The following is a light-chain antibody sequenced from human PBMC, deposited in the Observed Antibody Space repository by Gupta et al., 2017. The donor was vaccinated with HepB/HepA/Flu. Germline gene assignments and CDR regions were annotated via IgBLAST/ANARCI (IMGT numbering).Light chain of an antibody. CDR2: GAS. CDR1: QSVSSN. J-gene: IGKJ4*01. CDR3: QQYNNWPIT. V-gene: IGKV3-15*01. Sequence: EIVMTQSPATLSVSPGERATLSCRASQSVSSNLAWYQQKPGQAPRLLIYGASTSATGIPARFSGSGSGTEFTLTISSLQSEDFAVYYCQQYNNWPITFGGGTKVEIK.